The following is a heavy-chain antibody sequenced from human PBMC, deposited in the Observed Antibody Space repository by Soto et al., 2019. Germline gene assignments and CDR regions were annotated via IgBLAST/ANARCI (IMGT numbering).Heavy chain of an antibody. D-gene: IGHD6-19*01. J-gene: IGHJ4*02. Sequence: QLQLQESGPGLVKPSETLSLTCTVSGGFISNSHYYWGWIRQPPGKGLEWIGSIYYSGSTYYNPSLKSRVTISVDTSKNQFSLKLSSVTSVDTAVYFCVRQHSSGWRGGAYWGQGTLVTVSS. CDR3: VRQHSSGWRGGAY. CDR1: GGFISNSHYY. CDR2: IYYSGST. V-gene: IGHV4-39*01.